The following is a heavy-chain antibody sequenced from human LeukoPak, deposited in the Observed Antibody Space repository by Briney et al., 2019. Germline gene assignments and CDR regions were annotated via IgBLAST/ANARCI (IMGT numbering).Heavy chain of an antibody. V-gene: IGHV1-2*02. J-gene: IGHJ4*02. CDR3: ARGGAGEGYCSSSSCYGHDY. D-gene: IGHD2-15*01. CDR1: GYTFTGYY. CDR2: INPNSGGT. Sequence: ASVKVTCKASGYTFTGYYMHWVRQAPGQGLEWMGWINPNSGGTNYAQKFQGRVTMTRDTSISAAHMELSRLRSDDTAVYYCARGGAGEGYCSSSSCYGHDYWGQGTLVTVSS.